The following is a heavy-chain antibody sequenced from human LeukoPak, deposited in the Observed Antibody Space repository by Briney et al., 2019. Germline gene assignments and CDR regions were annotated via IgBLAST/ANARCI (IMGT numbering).Heavy chain of an antibody. CDR3: ARQGRNFDILGGAKSWFDP. V-gene: IGHV4-39*01. Sequence: NPSDTLSLTCSFSGCSRTNRTYYWCWIRQSPGKELEGIATMYYSGATYQNPSLKNRVTVTIDTSKNHFSLRLHSVNAADTAVYYCARQGRNFDILGGAKSWFDPWGQGTLVTVSS. J-gene: IGHJ5*02. D-gene: IGHD3-9*01. CDR1: GCSRTNRTYY. CDR2: MYYSGAT.